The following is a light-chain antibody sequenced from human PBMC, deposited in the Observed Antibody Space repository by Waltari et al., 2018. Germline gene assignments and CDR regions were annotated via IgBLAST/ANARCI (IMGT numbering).Light chain of an antibody. Sequence: DIVMTQSPLSLSVTPGEPASISCWSSQSLLRHNGYYYLDWYLQKPGQSPQLLIYLGSNRASGVPDRFSGSESGTDFTLKISRVEAEDVGVYYCMQALETRTFGQGTRLEIK. J-gene: IGKJ5*01. CDR2: LGS. CDR1: QSLLRHNGYYY. V-gene: IGKV2-28*01. CDR3: MQALETRT.